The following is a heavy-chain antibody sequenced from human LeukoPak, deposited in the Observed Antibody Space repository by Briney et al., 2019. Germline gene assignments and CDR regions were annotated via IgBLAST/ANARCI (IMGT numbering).Heavy chain of an antibody. D-gene: IGHD5-12*01. V-gene: IGHV3-7*01. CDR1: GFTFSSYW. CDR3: ARDGYSGYDEYDY. Sequence: GSLRLSCAASGFTFSSYWMSWVRQAPGKGLEWVANIKQDGSEKYYVDSVKGRFTISRDNAKNSLYLQMNSLRAEDTAVYYCARDGYSGYDEYDYWGQGTLVTVSS. J-gene: IGHJ4*02. CDR2: IKQDGSEK.